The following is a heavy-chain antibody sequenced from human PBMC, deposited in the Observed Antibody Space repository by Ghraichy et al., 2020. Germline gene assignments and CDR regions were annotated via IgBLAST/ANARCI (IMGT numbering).Heavy chain of an antibody. J-gene: IGHJ6*02. CDR3: ARGEGAFNCYGLDV. Sequence: ASVKVSCKASGYTFTTYSITWVRQAPGQGLEWMGWISDYNRNTNSAQKFQGRVSMTTDTSTSTAYMELRSLRSDDPAVYYCARGEGAFNCYGLDVWGQGTTVTVSS. D-gene: IGHD1-26*01. CDR2: ISDYNRNT. V-gene: IGHV1-18*01. CDR1: GYTFTTYS.